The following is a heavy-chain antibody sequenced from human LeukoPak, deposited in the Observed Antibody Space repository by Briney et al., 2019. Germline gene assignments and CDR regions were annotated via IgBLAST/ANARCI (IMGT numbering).Heavy chain of an antibody. CDR2: ISSSSSYI. J-gene: IGHJ3*02. D-gene: IGHD3-16*01. CDR3: ARMGETTDAFDI. CDR1: GFTFSSYS. V-gene: IGHV3-21*01. Sequence: PGGSLRLSCAASGFTFSSYSMNCVRQAPGKGLEWVSSISSSSSYIYYADSVKGRFTISRDNAKNSLYLQMNSLRAEDTAVYYCARMGETTDAFDIWSQGTMVTVSS.